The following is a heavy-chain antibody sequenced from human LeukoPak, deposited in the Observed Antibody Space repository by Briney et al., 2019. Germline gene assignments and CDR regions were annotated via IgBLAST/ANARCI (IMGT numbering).Heavy chain of an antibody. D-gene: IGHD4-17*01. V-gene: IGHV3-23*01. CDR1: GFTFTHYA. CDR3: ARGGFGTVTDY. Sequence: GGSLRLSCAASGFTFTHYAMTWVRQVPGKGLEWVSDISGYSDYTYYADSVKGRFTISRDNSKSTLYLQMNSLRADDTALYYCARGGFGTVTDYWGQGTLVTVSS. CDR2: ISGYSDYT. J-gene: IGHJ4*02.